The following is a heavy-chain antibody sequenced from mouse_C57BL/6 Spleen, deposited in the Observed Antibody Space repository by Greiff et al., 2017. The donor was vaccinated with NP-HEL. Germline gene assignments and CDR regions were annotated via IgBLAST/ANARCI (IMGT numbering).Heavy chain of an antibody. CDR3: ARGPYEDY. CDR1: GFTFSSYA. Sequence: DVMLVESGGGLVKPGGSLKLSCAASGFTFSSYAMSWVRQTPEKRLEWVATISDGGSYTYYPDNVKGRFTISRDNAKNNLYLQMSHLKSEDTTMYYCARGPYEDYWGQGTTLTVSS. D-gene: IGHD2-3*01. CDR2: ISDGGSYT. V-gene: IGHV5-4*03. J-gene: IGHJ2*01.